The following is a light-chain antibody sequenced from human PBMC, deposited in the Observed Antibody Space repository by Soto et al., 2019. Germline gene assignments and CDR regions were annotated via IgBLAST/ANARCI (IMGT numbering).Light chain of an antibody. CDR3: QSYDSNTVV. CDR1: SGAIASNS. CDR2: EDN. V-gene: IGLV6-57*04. J-gene: IGLJ2*01. Sequence: NFMLTQPHSVSESPGKTVIISCTRSSGAIASNSVQWYQQRPGSAPSTVIYEDNQRPSGVPDRFSGSTDGSSNSASLTISGLQTEDEADYYFQSYDSNTVVFGGGTKLTVL.